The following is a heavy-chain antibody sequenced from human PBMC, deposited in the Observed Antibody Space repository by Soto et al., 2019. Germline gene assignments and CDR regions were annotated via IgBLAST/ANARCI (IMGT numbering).Heavy chain of an antibody. Sequence: ASVKVSCKASGYTFTGYYMHWVRQAPGQGLEWMGWINPNSGGTNYAQKFQGWVTMTRDTSISTAYMELSRLRSDDTAVYYCTRDRRYSSSSGYYGMDVWGQGTTVTV. CDR2: INPNSGGT. CDR1: GYTFTGYY. V-gene: IGHV1-2*04. D-gene: IGHD6-6*01. CDR3: TRDRRYSSSSGYYGMDV. J-gene: IGHJ6*02.